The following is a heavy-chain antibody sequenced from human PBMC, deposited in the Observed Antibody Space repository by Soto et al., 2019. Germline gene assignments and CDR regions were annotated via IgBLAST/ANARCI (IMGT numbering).Heavy chain of an antibody. CDR2: IYGGDST. CDR3: ARVDSVDYYYGMDV. D-gene: IGHD2-15*01. V-gene: IGHV3-53*01. CDR1: GFTASYFY. Sequence: ESGGGLIQPGGSLRLSCAASGFTASYFYMNWVRQAPGKGLEWVSVIYGGDSTYYADSVKGRFTTSRDSSKNTVYLQMNSLRAEDTAVYYCARVDSVDYYYGMDVWGQGTTVTVSS. J-gene: IGHJ6*02.